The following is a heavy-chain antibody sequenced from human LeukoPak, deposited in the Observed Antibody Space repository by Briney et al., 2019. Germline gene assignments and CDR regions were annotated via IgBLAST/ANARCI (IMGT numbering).Heavy chain of an antibody. Sequence: SETLSLTCAVYGGSFSGYYWSWIRQPPGKGLEWIGEINHSGSTNYNPSLKSRVTISVDTSKNQFSLKLSSVTAADTAVYYCARPRVGIQLWEDAFDIWGQGTMVTVSS. D-gene: IGHD5-18*01. J-gene: IGHJ3*02. CDR1: GGSFSGYY. CDR3: ARPRVGIQLWEDAFDI. V-gene: IGHV4-34*01. CDR2: INHSGST.